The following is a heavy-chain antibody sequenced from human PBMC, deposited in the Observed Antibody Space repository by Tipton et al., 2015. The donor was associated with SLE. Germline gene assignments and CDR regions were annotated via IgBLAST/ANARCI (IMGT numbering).Heavy chain of an antibody. J-gene: IGHJ4*02. Sequence: SLRLSCAASGLIVSRSYISWVRQAPGKGLEWVSVTYPGGRTFYADSVKGRFSASRDDSINTLALQMNSLRAEDTAVYYRARGGYYYDSSGYPFDYWGQGTLVTVSS. CDR2: TYPGGRT. CDR3: ARGGYYYDSSGYPFDY. D-gene: IGHD3-22*01. CDR1: GLIVSRSY. V-gene: IGHV3-66*01.